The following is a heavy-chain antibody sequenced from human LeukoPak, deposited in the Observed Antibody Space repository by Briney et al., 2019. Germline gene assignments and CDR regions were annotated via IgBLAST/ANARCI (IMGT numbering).Heavy chain of an antibody. CDR3: ARTGGSHIAGKGFDY. CDR2: INHSGST. V-gene: IGHV4-34*01. J-gene: IGHJ4*02. D-gene: IGHD6-13*01. CDR1: GGSFSGYY. Sequence: SETLSLNCSVYGGSFSGYYWSWIRQPPGKGLEWIGEINHSGSTNYNPSLKSRVTISVDTSKNQFSLKLSSVTAADTAVYYCARTGGSHIAGKGFDYRGQGTLVTVYS.